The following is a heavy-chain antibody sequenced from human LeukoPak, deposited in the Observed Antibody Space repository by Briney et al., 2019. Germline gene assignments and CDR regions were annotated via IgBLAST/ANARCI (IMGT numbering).Heavy chain of an antibody. CDR1: GGSFSGYY. V-gene: IGHV4-34*01. CDR2: INHSGST. CDR3: ARVLYYYYMDV. J-gene: IGHJ6*03. D-gene: IGHD3-16*01. Sequence: SETLSLTCAVYGGSFSGYYWSWTRQPPGKGLEWIGEINHSGSTNYNPSLKSRVTISVDTSKNQFSLKLSSVTAADTAVYYCARVLYYYYMDVWGKGTTVTVSS.